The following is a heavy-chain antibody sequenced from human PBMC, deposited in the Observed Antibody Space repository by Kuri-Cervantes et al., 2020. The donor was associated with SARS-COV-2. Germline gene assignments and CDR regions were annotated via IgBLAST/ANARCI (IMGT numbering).Heavy chain of an antibody. CDR3: AREYSSSFPYYYMDV. CDR1: GFTVSSNY. Sequence: GGSLRLSCAASGFTVSSNYMSWVRQAPGKGLEWVSVIYSGGSTYYADSVKGRFTISRDNAKNSLYLQMNSLRAEDTAVYYCAREYSSSFPYYYMDVWGKGTTVTVSS. D-gene: IGHD6-6*01. CDR2: IYSGGST. J-gene: IGHJ6*03. V-gene: IGHV3-53*01.